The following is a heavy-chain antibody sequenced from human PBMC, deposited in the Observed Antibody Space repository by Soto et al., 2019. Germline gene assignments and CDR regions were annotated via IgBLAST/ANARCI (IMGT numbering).Heavy chain of an antibody. CDR2: ISGSGGNA. CDR1: GFTFSSYA. D-gene: IGHD1-26*01. J-gene: IGHJ6*02. CDR3: AKDGASGSYPPYYYFGMDV. V-gene: IGHV3-23*01. Sequence: EVQLLESGGGLVQPGGSLRLSCAASGFTFSSYALSWVRQAPGKGLGWVSPISGSGGNAYYADSVKGRFSISRDNSKNTLRLQMNSLRADDTAVYYCAKDGASGSYPPYYYFGMDVWGQGTTVTVSS.